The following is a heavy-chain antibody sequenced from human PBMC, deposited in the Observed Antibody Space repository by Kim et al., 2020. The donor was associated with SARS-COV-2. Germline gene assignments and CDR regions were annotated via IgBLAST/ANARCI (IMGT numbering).Heavy chain of an antibody. CDR3: ARSNSSSWASYYYYGMDV. CDR1: GFTFSSYS. V-gene: IGHV3-21*01. Sequence: GGFLRLSCAASGFTFSSYSMNWVRQAPGKGLEWVSSISSSSSYIYYADSVKGRFTISRDNAKNSLYLQMNSLRAEDTAVYYCARSNSSSWASYYYYGMDVWGQGTTVTVSS. CDR2: ISSSSSYI. D-gene: IGHD6-13*01. J-gene: IGHJ6*02.